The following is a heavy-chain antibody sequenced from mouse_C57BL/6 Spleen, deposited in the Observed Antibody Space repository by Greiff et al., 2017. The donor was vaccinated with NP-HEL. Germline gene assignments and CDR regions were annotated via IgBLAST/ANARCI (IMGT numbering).Heavy chain of an antibody. CDR1: GFSFNTYA. V-gene: IGHV10-1*01. CDR2: IRSKSNNYAT. Sequence: EVKVVESGGGSVQPKGSLKLSCAASGFSFNTYAMNWVRQAPGKGLEWVARIRSKSNNYATYYADSVKDRFTISRDDSESMLYLQMNNLKTEDTAMYYCVRLDSSAFAYWGQGTLVTVSA. J-gene: IGHJ3*01. D-gene: IGHD3-2*02. CDR3: VRLDSSAFAY.